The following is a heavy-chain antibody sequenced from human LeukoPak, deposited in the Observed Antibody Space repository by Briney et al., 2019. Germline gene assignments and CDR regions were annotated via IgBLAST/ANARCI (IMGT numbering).Heavy chain of an antibody. CDR3: YYEGS. Sequence: GGSLRLSCAASGFTLSSYWMHWVRQAPGKGLVWVSRINGDGSSTTYADSVKGRFTISRDNAKNTLYLQMNSLRAEDTAVYYCYYEGSWGQGTLVTVSS. J-gene: IGHJ5*02. CDR1: GFTLSSYW. CDR2: INGDGSST. V-gene: IGHV3-74*01. D-gene: IGHD1-26*01.